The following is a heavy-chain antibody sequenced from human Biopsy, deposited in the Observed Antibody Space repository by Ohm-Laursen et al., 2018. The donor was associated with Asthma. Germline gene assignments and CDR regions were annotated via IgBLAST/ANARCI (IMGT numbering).Heavy chain of an antibody. D-gene: IGHD7-27*01. Sequence: SLRLSCSASGFAVSRDYMFWVRQAPGKGLEWVSVIYSGGTSHTADSVRGRFTISRDYSKNTLYLQMHSLRAEDTAVYYCARDAPTGDYIDYWGLGTLVTASS. CDR3: ARDAPTGDYIDY. CDR1: GFAVSRDY. J-gene: IGHJ4*02. CDR2: IYSGGTS. V-gene: IGHV3-66*01.